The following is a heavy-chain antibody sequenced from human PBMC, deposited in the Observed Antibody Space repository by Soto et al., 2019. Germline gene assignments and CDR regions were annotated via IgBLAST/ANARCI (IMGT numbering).Heavy chain of an antibody. CDR3: AKGSGYKYGSRFDF. Sequence: EVQVLESGGGLVQPGGSLRLSCAVSGVTFRNSAMNGFAKAPGKGLEWVSGISDNTYYAEFVKGRFTISRDNSQSTVYLHMNSLRSEDTAIYYCAKGSGYKYGSRFDFWGQGTRVTVSS. CDR1: GVTFRNSA. CDR2: ISDNT. J-gene: IGHJ4*02. D-gene: IGHD3-10*01. V-gene: IGHV3-23*01.